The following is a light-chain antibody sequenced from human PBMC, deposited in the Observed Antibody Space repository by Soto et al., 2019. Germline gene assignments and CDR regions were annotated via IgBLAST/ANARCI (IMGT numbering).Light chain of an antibody. CDR1: SSDVGGYNY. Sequence: QSALTQPAAVSGSPGQSITISCTGTSSDVGGYNYVSWYQQHPGKAPKLMSYEVINRPSGVSIRFSGSKSGNTASLTISGLQAEDEADYYCCSYTSSRTSFVFGTGTKLTVL. CDR3: CSYTSSRTSFV. CDR2: EVI. V-gene: IGLV2-14*01. J-gene: IGLJ1*01.